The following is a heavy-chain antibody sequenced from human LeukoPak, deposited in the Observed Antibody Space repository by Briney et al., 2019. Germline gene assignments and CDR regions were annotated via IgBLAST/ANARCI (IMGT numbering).Heavy chain of an antibody. CDR1: GGSISSYY. D-gene: IGHD2-8*02. Sequence: SETLSLTCTVSGGSISSYYRSWIRQPPGKGLEWIGYIYYSGSTNYNPSLKSRVTISVDTSKNQFSLKLSSVTAADTAVYYCARVAAGTAGPQYFQHWGQGTLVTVSS. CDR2: IYYSGST. CDR3: ARVAAGTAGPQYFQH. V-gene: IGHV4-59*01. J-gene: IGHJ1*01.